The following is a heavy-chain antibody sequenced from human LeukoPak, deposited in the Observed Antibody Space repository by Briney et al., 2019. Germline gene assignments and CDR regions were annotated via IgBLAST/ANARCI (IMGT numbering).Heavy chain of an antibody. CDR2: INPNSGGT. Sequence: SVKVSCKASGYTFTGYYMHWVRQAPGQGLEWMGWINPNSGGTNYAQKFQGRVTMTRDTSISTAYMELSRLRSDDTAVYYCASTPSAGLEPYYYYYYGMDVWGQGTTVTVSS. CDR3: ASTPSAGLEPYYYYYYGMDV. V-gene: IGHV1-2*02. J-gene: IGHJ6*02. CDR1: GYTFTGYY. D-gene: IGHD1-1*01.